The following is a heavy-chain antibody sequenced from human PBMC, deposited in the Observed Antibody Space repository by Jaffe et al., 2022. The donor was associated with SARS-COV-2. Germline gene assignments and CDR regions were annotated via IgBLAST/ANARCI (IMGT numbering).Heavy chain of an antibody. Sequence: QVQLQESGPGLVKPSETLSLTCTVSGGSISSYYWSWIRQPPGKGLEWIGYIYYSGSTNYNPSLKSRVTISVDTSKNQFSLKLSSVTAADTAVYYCARGGYSSSWEVLYWYFDLWGRGTLVTVSS. CDR3: ARGGYSSSWEVLYWYFDL. CDR2: IYYSGST. D-gene: IGHD6-13*01. V-gene: IGHV4-59*01. CDR1: GGSISSYY. J-gene: IGHJ2*01.